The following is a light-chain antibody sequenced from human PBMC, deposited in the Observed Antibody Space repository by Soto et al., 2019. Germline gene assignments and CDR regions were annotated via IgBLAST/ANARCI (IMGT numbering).Light chain of an antibody. CDR1: RSNIGDHF. J-gene: IGLJ3*02. V-gene: IGLV1-51*01. Sequence: QSVLTQPPSVSAAPGQKVTISCSGSRSNIGDHFVSWYQQLPGTAPRLLVYDSDTRPSGIPDRFSGSKSDTSATLAITGLQTGDEADYYCGTWDSRLRANVFGGGTKLTVL. CDR3: GTWDSRLRANV. CDR2: DSD.